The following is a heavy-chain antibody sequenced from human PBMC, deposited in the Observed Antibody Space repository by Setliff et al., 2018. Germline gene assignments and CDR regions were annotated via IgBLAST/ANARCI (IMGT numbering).Heavy chain of an antibody. Sequence: PSETLSLTCAAYGGTFSDYYWTWIRQAPGKGLEWIGEINHSGSTNYNPSLRSRVTISIDTSKDQFSLKMSSVTAADAAIYYCARTGTYRYFDSWGQGTLVTVSS. CDR2: INHSGST. CDR1: GGTFSDYY. D-gene: IGHD1-1*01. CDR3: ARTGTYRYFDS. V-gene: IGHV4-34*01. J-gene: IGHJ4*02.